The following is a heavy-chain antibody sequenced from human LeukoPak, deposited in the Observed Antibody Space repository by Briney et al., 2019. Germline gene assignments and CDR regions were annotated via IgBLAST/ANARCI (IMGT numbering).Heavy chain of an antibody. J-gene: IGHJ5*02. V-gene: IGHV3-15*01. CDR1: GFTFKNAW. D-gene: IGHD2-21*02. CDR2: IKSKTFGETA. Sequence: GGSLRLSCAASGFTFKNAWMSWVRQAPGKGLEWVGRIKSKTFGETADYAAPLKGRFTISRDDSKSTLYVQMNSLNTEDTAVYYCTTDWGLASCDGDCYLPWGQGTLVTVSS. CDR3: TTDWGLASCDGDCYLP.